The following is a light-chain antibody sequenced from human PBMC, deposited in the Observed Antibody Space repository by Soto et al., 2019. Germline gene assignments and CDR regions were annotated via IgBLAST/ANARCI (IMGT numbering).Light chain of an antibody. V-gene: IGLV2-14*01. CDR3: SSYTSSSTLYV. CDR1: SSDVGGYNY. Sequence: QSVLTQPASVSGSPGQSSTISCTGTSSDVGGYNYVSWYQQHPGKAPKLMIYEVSNRPSGVSNRFSGSKSGNTASLTISGLQAEDEAGYYCSSYTSSSTLYVFGTGTKVTVL. J-gene: IGLJ1*01. CDR2: EVS.